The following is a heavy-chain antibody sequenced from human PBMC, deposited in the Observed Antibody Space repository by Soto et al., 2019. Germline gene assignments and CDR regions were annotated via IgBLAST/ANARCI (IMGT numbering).Heavy chain of an antibody. D-gene: IGHD6-19*01. Sequence: QVQLVESGGGVVQPGRSLRLFCAASGFTFSSYGMHWVRQAPGKGLEWVAVISYDGSNKYYADSVKGRFTIARDNSKNTLYLQMSSLRAEDTAVYYCVKDGSSGWPYYYGQDVWGQGTSVTGSS. CDR2: ISYDGSNK. J-gene: IGHJ6*02. CDR3: VKDGSSGWPYYYGQDV. CDR1: GFTFSSYG. V-gene: IGHV3-30*18.